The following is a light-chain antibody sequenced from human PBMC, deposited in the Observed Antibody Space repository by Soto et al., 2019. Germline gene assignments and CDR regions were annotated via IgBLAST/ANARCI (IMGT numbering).Light chain of an antibody. Sequence: DIQMTQSPSSLSASVGDRVTITCQASQDISNYLNWYQQKPGKAPKLLIYDASNLETGVPSRFSGSGSGTDFTFTISSLQPEDIATYYCQQYQTFGQGTRWISN. V-gene: IGKV1-33*01. CDR2: DAS. J-gene: IGKJ1*01. CDR3: QQYQT. CDR1: QDISNY.